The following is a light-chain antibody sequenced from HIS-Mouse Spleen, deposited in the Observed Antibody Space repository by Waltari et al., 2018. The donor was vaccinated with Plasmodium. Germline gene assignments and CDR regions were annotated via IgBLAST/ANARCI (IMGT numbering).Light chain of an antibody. CDR3: QQYYSFPQT. CDR2: AAS. J-gene: IGKJ1*01. CDR1: QGISSY. Sequence: AIWMTQSPSLLSASTGDRVTTSCRMSQGISSYFAWYQQKPGKAPEILIYAASTLQSGVPSRFSGSGSGTDSTLTISCLQSEDFATYYCQQYYSFPQTFGQGTKVEIK. V-gene: IGKV1D-8*02.